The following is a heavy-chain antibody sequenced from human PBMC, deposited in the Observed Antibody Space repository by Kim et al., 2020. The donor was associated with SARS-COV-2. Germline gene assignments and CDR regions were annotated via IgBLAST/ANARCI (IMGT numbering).Heavy chain of an antibody. Sequence: SLKSRVTISVDTSKNQFSLKLSSVTAADTAVYYCARDRTSQNYYYYGMDVWGQGTTVTVSS. D-gene: IGHD2-2*01. J-gene: IGHJ6*02. V-gene: IGHV4-59*01. CDR3: ARDRTSQNYYYYGMDV.